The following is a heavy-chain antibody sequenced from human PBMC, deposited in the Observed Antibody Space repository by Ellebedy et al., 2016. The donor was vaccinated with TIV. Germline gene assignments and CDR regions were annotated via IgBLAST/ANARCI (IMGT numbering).Heavy chain of an antibody. CDR3: AHRRCILTGSSFDY. CDR1: GFSLTTGGVG. J-gene: IGHJ4*02. Sequence: SGPTLVKPTQTLTLTCTFSGFSLTTGGVGVGWIRQPPGKALEWLALIYWDEDRRYSPSLESRLTITKDMSKNQVVLTMTNMDPVDTATYYCAHRRCILTGSSFDYWGQGTLVTVSA. V-gene: IGHV2-5*02. CDR2: IYWDEDR. D-gene: IGHD3-9*01.